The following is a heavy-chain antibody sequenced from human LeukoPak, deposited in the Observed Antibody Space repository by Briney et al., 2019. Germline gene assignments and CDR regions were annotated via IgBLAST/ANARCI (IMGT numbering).Heavy chain of an antibody. CDR3: ARARRVVVGAPYYFDY. J-gene: IGHJ4*02. CDR1: GGFISSSNW. CDR2: VYHSGST. D-gene: IGHD2-15*01. V-gene: IGHV4-4*02. Sequence: SETLSLTCAVSGGFISSSNWWSWVRQPPGKGLEWIGEVYHSGSTNYNPSLKSRVSISVDKSKNQFSLKLSSVTAADTAVYYCARARRVVVGAPYYFDYWGQGTLVTVSS.